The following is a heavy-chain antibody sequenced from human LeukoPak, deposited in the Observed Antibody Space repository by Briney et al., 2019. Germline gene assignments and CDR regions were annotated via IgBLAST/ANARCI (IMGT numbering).Heavy chain of an antibody. CDR1: GYTFTSYD. CDR3: ARGGSSLDLDY. D-gene: IGHD6-6*01. V-gene: IGHV1-8*03. Sequence: ASVKVSCKASGYTFTSYDINWVRQATGQGLEWMGWMNSNSGNTGYAQKFQGRVTITRNTSISTAYMELSSLRSEDTAAYYCARGGSSLDLDYWGQGTLVTVSS. CDR2: MNSNSGNT. J-gene: IGHJ4*02.